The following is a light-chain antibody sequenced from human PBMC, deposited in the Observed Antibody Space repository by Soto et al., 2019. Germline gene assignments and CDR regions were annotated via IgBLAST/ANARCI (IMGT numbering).Light chain of an antibody. CDR2: QTS. V-gene: IGKV3-11*01. J-gene: IGKJ1*01. Sequence: DIVLTQSPGTLSLSPGDRVTLSCRASQYINTRLAWYQHRPGQAPRLLIYQTSIRAAGIPARFSASGTGTDFTLTISDVQPEDFAVYYCHQRQSWPRTFGQGTKVDIK. CDR3: HQRQSWPRT. CDR1: QYINTR.